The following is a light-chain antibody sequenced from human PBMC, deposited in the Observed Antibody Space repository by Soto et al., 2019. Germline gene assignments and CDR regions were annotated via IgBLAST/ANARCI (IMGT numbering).Light chain of an antibody. Sequence: EIVMTQSPATLSVSPGERATLSCRTSQSVSSNLAWYQQKPGQAPSLLIYGASTRATGIPARFSGSGSGTEFPPTISILQAEDVVVYCCQQYNRLPETFGQGTKVDIK. CDR1: QSVSSN. J-gene: IGKJ1*01. V-gene: IGKV3-15*01. CDR2: GAS. CDR3: QQYNRLPET.